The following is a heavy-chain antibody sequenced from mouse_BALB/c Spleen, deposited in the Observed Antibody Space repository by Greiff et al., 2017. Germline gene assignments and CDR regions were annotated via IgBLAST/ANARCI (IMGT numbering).Heavy chain of an antibody. CDR1: GFTFSSYT. CDR2: ISNGGGST. Sequence: EVKLVESGGGLVQPGGSLKLSCAASGFTFSSYTMSWVRQTPEKRLEWVAYISNGGGSTYYPDTVKGRFTISRDNAKNTLYLQMSSLKSEDTAMYYCARLYYGSSYLDYWGQGTTLTVSS. D-gene: IGHD1-1*01. V-gene: IGHV5-12-2*01. J-gene: IGHJ2*01. CDR3: ARLYYGSSYLDY.